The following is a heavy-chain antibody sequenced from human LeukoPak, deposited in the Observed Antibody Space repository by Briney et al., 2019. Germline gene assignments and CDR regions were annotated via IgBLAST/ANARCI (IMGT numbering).Heavy chain of an antibody. CDR1: GFTFSSYG. CDR3: ARGGIAIPFDY. J-gene: IGHJ4*02. CDR2: ISYDGSNK. V-gene: IGHV3-30*03. D-gene: IGHD6-13*01. Sequence: GGSLRLSCAASGFTFSSYGMHWVRQAPGKGLEWVAIISYDGSNKYYADSVQGRFTISRDNSKNTLYLQMNSLRAEDTAVYYCARGGIAIPFDYWGQGTLVTVSS.